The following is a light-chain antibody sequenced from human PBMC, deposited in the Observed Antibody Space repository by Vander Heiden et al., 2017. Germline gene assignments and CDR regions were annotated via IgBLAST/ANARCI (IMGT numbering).Light chain of an antibody. CDR3: QQYYRSPLT. Sequence: EIVLTQSPDTLCWSPGERATLSCRATQSVSSSYLAWYQQKPGQSPRLLIYGASSRAAGIPDRFSGSGSGTDFALTISRLEPEDFAVYFCQQYYRSPLTFGGGTKVEIK. V-gene: IGKV3-20*01. CDR2: GAS. J-gene: IGKJ4*01. CDR1: QSVSSSY.